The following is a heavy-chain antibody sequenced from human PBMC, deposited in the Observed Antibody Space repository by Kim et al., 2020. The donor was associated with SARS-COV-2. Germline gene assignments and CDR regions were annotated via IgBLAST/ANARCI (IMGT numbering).Heavy chain of an antibody. CDR1: GFTLSSYW. V-gene: IGHV3-74*01. CDR3: TRNYEMDV. Sequence: GGSLRLSCAASGFTLSSYWMYWVRQGPGKGLEWVSRINSDGSNKRYVDSVKGRFTISRDNAENTVYLQMSSLRAEDTAIYYCTRNYEMDVWGQGTTVTVAS. J-gene: IGHJ6*02. CDR2: INSDGSNK.